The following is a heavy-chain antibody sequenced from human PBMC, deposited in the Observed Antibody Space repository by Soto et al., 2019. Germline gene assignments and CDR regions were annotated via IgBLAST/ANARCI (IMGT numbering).Heavy chain of an antibody. CDR2: IIPILGIA. CDR1: GGTFSSYT. J-gene: IGHJ4*02. V-gene: IGHV1-69*02. D-gene: IGHD1-20*01. CDR3: ARVSINGSYYDY. Sequence: GASVKVSCKASGGTFSSYTISWVRQAPGQGLEWMGRIIPILGIANYAQKFQGRVTITADKSTSTAYMELSSLRSEDTAVYYCARVSINGSYYDYWGQGTLVTVSS.